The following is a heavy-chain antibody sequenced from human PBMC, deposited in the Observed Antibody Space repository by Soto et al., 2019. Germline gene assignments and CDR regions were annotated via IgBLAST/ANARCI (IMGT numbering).Heavy chain of an antibody. D-gene: IGHD3-22*01. J-gene: IGHJ4*02. CDR2: IYYSRST. V-gene: IGHV4-59*01. CDR3: ARASYYSYSFGYFLDS. CDR1: GVSISPYY. Sequence: SETLSLTCPLSGVSISPYYWSWIRQTPGQRLERIAYIYYSRSTNYNPSLKSRVTISVDTSKNQCSLKLSSVTAADTAVYYCARASYYSYSFGYFLDSWGQGTLVTVSS.